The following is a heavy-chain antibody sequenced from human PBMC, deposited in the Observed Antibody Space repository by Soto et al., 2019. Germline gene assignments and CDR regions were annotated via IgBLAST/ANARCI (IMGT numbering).Heavy chain of an antibody. Sequence: QVPLVQSGAEVKKPGASVKVSCKASGYTFTGYYMHWVRQAPGQGLEWMGWINPNSGGTNYAQKFQGRVTMTRDTSISTAYMELSRLRSDDTAVYYCAREERYYYYYYGMDVWGQGTTVTVSS. V-gene: IGHV1-2*02. CDR3: AREERYYYYYYGMDV. CDR1: GYTFTGYY. D-gene: IGHD1-1*01. CDR2: INPNSGGT. J-gene: IGHJ6*02.